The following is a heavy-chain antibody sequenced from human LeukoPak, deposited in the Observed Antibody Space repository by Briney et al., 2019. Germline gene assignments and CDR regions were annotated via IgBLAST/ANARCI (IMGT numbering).Heavy chain of an antibody. CDR1: GGSIRSSSYY. CDR2: IYYSGST. J-gene: IGHJ4*02. V-gene: IGHV4-39*01. CDR3: ARHPGYGYGPYYFDY. D-gene: IGHD5-18*01. Sequence: SETLSLTCTVSGGSIRSSSYYWGWIRQPPGKGLEWIGSIYYSGSTYYNPSLKSRVTISVDTSKNQFSLKLSSVTAADTAVYYCARHPGYGYGPYYFDYWGQGTLVTVSS.